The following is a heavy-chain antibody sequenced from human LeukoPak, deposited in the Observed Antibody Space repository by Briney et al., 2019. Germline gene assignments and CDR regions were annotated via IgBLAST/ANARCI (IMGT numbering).Heavy chain of an antibody. CDR1: GFTFSSYS. V-gene: IGHV3-21*03. D-gene: IGHD3-10*01. CDR2: ISSSSSYI. Sequence: GRSLRLSCAASGFTFSSYSMNWVRQAPGKGLEWVSSISSSSSYIYYADSVKGRFTISRDNSKNTLFLQMNSLRAEDTAVYYCTTDPMVRGVTYGMDVWGQGTTVTVSS. J-gene: IGHJ6*02. CDR3: TTDPMVRGVTYGMDV.